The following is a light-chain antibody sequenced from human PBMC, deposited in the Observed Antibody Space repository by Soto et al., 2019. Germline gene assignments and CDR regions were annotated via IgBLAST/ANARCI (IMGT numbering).Light chain of an antibody. CDR2: AAS. CDR1: QGISND. Sequence: AIPMTQSPSSQSASVGDRVTITCRASQGISNDVAWYQQKPGKAPKLLIYAASSLQSGVPSRFSGRGSGTDFTLTISSLQPEDFATYYWLQDYNFPYTFGQGTKLEIK. V-gene: IGKV1-6*01. J-gene: IGKJ2*01. CDR3: LQDYNFPYT.